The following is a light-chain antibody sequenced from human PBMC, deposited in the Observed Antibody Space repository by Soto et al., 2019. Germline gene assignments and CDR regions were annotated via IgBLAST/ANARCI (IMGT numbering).Light chain of an antibody. CDR1: QRVNSN. CDR3: QQYNNWPYT. J-gene: IGKJ2*01. Sequence: EIVMTQSPATLSVSPVERGTLSCRASQRVNSNLAWYQQKPGQAPRLLIDGASTRATGIPARFSGSGSGTEFTLTISSLQSEDFAVYYCQQYNNWPYTFGQGTKLEIK. V-gene: IGKV3D-15*01. CDR2: GAS.